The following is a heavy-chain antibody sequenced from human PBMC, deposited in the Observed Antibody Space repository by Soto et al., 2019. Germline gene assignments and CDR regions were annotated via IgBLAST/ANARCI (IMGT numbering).Heavy chain of an antibody. J-gene: IGHJ4*02. Sequence: SETLSLTCTFSGPSISSGSYYWSWIRQHPGKGMEGIGYIYFSGSTYYNPSLKSRVTISVDTSKNQFSMKLSSVTAADTAVYYCARSPHIQLWSYPSDYWGQGTLVTVSS. D-gene: IGHD5-18*01. CDR2: IYFSGST. V-gene: IGHV4-31*02. CDR1: GPSISSGSYY. CDR3: ARSPHIQLWSYPSDY.